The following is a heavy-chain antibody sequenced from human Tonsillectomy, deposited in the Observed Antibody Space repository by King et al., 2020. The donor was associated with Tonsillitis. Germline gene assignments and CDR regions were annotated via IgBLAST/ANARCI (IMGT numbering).Heavy chain of an antibody. CDR1: GFTFSSYA. Sequence: VQLVESGGGLVQPGGSLRLSCAASGFTFSSYAMSWVRQAPGKGLEWVSAISGSGGGTYYANSVKGRFSISRDNSKNTLYLQMNSLRAEDTAVYYCAKDSVGEHLDYYWGQGTLVTVSS. J-gene: IGHJ4*02. CDR3: AKDSVGEHLDYY. V-gene: IGHV3-23*04. CDR2: ISGSGGGT. D-gene: IGHD5/OR15-5a*01.